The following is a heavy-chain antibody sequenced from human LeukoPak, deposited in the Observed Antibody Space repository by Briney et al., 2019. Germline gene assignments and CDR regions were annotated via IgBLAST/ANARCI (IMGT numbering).Heavy chain of an antibody. V-gene: IGHV1-2*02. J-gene: IGHJ4*02. CDR1: GYTFTGYY. D-gene: IGHD2-2*01. CDR2: INPNSGGT. Sequence: ASVKVSCKASGYTFTGYYVHWVRQAPGQGLEWMGWINPNSGGTNYAQKFQGRVTMTRDTSISTAYMELSRLRSDDTAVYYCARDKEVPPSFDYWGQGTLVTVSS. CDR3: ARDKEVPPSFDY.